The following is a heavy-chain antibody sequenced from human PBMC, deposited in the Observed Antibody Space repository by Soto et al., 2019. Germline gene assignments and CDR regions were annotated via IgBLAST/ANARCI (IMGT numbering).Heavy chain of an antibody. V-gene: IGHV1-18*01. CDR3: AKDLIANNGVWEAFDM. Sequence: GASVKVSCKASGYTFTSYGISWVRQAPGQGLEWMGWISAYNGNTNYAQKLQGRVTMTTDTSTSTAYMELRSLRSDDTAVYYCAKDLIANNGVWEAFDMWGRGTQVTVSS. CDR2: ISAYNGNT. CDR1: GYTFTSYG. D-gene: IGHD2-8*01. J-gene: IGHJ3*02.